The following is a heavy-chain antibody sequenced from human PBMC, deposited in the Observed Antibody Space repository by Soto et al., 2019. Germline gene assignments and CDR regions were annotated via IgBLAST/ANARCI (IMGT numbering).Heavy chain of an antibody. CDR3: ARVGLTTVTSFDY. D-gene: IGHD4-17*01. J-gene: IGHJ4*02. CDR2: INAGNGNT. Sequence: ASVKVSCKASGYTFTSYAMHWVRQAPGQRLEWMGWINAGNGNTKYSQKFQGRVTITRDTSASTAYMELSSLRSEDTAVYYCARVGLTTVTSFDYWGQGTLVTVS. V-gene: IGHV1-3*01. CDR1: GYTFTSYA.